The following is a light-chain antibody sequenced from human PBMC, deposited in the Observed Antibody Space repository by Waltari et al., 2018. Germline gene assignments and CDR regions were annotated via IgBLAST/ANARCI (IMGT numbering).Light chain of an antibody. Sequence: QSALTQAASVSGSPGQPISISCTGTSSDVGGYNYVSWYQQHPGKAPRLIIYDVSNRPSGVSNRFSGAKSGNTASLTISGLQAEDEADYYCSSYASSNTRGFGGGTKLTVL. J-gene: IGLJ3*02. CDR3: SSYASSNTRG. V-gene: IGLV2-14*03. CDR1: SSDVGGYNY. CDR2: DVS.